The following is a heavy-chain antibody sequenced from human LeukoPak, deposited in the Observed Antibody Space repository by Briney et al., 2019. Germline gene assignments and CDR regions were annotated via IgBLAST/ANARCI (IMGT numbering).Heavy chain of an antibody. D-gene: IGHD6-6*01. CDR2: IIPIFGTA. V-gene: IGHV1-69*05. Sequence: SVKVSCKASGGTFSSYAISWVRQAPGQGLEWMGGIIPIFGTANYAQKFQGRVTITTDESTSTAYMELSSLRSEDTAVYYCARSSIAARPFDYWGQGTLVTVSS. J-gene: IGHJ4*02. CDR1: GGTFSSYA. CDR3: ARSSIAARPFDY.